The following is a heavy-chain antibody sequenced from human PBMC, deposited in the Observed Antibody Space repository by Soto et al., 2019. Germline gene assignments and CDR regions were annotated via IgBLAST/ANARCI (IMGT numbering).Heavy chain of an antibody. J-gene: IGHJ3*02. D-gene: IGHD2-2*01. CDR2: INPNSGGT. V-gene: IGHV1-2*04. CDR3: ARDEAATRSAFDI. CDR1: GYTFTGYY. Sequence: ASVKVSCKASGYTFTGYYMHWVRQAPGQGLEWMGWINPNSGGTNYAQKFQGWVTMTRDTSISTAYMELSRLRSDDTAVYYCARDEAATRSAFDIWGQGTMVTVSS.